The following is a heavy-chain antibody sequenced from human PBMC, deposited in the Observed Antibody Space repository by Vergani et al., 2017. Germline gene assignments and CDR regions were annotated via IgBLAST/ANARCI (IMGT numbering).Heavy chain of an antibody. CDR1: GFTFSSYA. J-gene: IGHJ4*02. CDR3: AKDCRVGYSSGWQLFDY. V-gene: IGHV3-23*01. CDR2: ISGSGGST. Sequence: EVQLLESGGGLVQPGGSLRLSCAASGFTFSSYAMSWVRQAPGKGLEWVSAISGSGGSTYYADSVKGRFTISRDNSKNTLYLQMNSLRAEDTAVYYCAKDCRVGYSSGWQLFDYWGQGTLVTVSS. D-gene: IGHD6-19*01.